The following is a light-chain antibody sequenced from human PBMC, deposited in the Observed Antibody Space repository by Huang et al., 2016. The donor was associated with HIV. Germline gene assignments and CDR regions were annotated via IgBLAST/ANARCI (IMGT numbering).Light chain of an antibody. Sequence: EIVLTQSPATLSVSPGDRATLSCRASQSVSSNLAWHQQKPGQAPRLLIYGASTRATAIPDRFSGSGSGTEFTLTISSLQSEDIAVYYCQQYNNWPLSFGGGTKVEIK. J-gene: IGKJ4*01. CDR1: QSVSSN. CDR2: GAS. V-gene: IGKV3-15*01. CDR3: QQYNNWPLS.